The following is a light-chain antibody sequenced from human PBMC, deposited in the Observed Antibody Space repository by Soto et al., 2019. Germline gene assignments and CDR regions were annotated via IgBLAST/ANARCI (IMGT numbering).Light chain of an antibody. CDR2: SNI. J-gene: IGLJ3*02. V-gene: IGLV1-44*01. CDR3: AAWDDSLNGWV. Sequence: QTVVTQSPSASGTPGQGVTISCSGSSSNIGSNTVDWYQQFPGTAPKLLIYSNIKRPSGVPDRFSGSKSVTSASLAIRGLQSEDEADYFCAAWDDSLNGWVFGGGTKLTVL. CDR1: SSNIGSNT.